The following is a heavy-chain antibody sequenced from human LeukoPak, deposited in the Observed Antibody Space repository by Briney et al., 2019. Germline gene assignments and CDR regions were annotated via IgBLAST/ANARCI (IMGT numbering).Heavy chain of an antibody. CDR3: ARVAFLLTVLWAFDI. Sequence: ASVKVSCKASGYTYTSYGISWVRQAPGQGLEWMGWISAYNGNTNYAQKLQGRVTMTTDTSTSTAYMELRSLRSDDTAVYYCARVAFLLTVLWAFDIWGQGTMVTVSS. D-gene: IGHD4-17*01. V-gene: IGHV1-18*01. J-gene: IGHJ3*02. CDR1: GYTYTSYG. CDR2: ISAYNGNT.